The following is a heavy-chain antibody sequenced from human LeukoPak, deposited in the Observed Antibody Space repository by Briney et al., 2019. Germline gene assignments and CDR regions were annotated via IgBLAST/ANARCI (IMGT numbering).Heavy chain of an antibody. CDR3: AREPSHDSYYEF. J-gene: IGHJ4*01. CDR1: GFTVSHNF. V-gene: IGHV3-53*01. D-gene: IGHD3-16*01. Sequence: GSLRLSCVASGFTVSHNFMDWVRQAPGKGLEWVSTIRIGGTRDYADSVKGRFIISRDNSKNTLYLQMNNLRVEDTAVYYCAREPSHDSYYEFWGHGALVTVSS. CDR2: IRIGGTR.